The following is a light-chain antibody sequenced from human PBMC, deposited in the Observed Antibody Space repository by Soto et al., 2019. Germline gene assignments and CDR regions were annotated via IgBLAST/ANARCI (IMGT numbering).Light chain of an antibody. V-gene: IGLV2-14*01. Sequence: QSALAQPASVSGSPGQSITISCTGTSSDVGSYDYVSWFQQHPGKTPKLLIYDVSNWPSGASDRFSGSKSGNTASLTISGLQPEDEADYYCSSFTSSSTFVFGTGTKLTVL. CDR3: SSFTSSSTFV. CDR1: SSDVGSYDY. CDR2: DVS. J-gene: IGLJ1*01.